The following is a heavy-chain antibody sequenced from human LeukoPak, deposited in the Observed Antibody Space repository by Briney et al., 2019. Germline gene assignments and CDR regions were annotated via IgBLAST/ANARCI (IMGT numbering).Heavy chain of an antibody. V-gene: IGHV4-59*01. CDR1: GGSINSYY. D-gene: IGHD3-10*01. CDR2: IHYTGST. CDR3: ARGGYYGSGNDFRFDP. Sequence: SETLSLTCTVSGGSINSYYWSWIRQPPGKGLECIGYIHYTGSTNYNPSLKSRVTISVDTSRNQFSLKLRSVNAADTAVYYCARGGYYGSGNDFRFDPWGQGTLVTVSS. J-gene: IGHJ5*02.